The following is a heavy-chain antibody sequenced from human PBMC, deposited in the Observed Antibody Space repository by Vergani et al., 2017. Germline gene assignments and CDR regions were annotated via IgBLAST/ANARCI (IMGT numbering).Heavy chain of an antibody. CDR1: GFTVSSNY. D-gene: IGHD4-17*01. Sequence: EVQLVETGGGLIQPGGSLRLSCAASGFTVSSNYMSWVRQAPGKGLEWVANIKQDGSEKYYVDSVKGRFTISRDNAKNSLYLQMNSLRAEDTAVYYCARDYGDYLYWGQGTLVTVSS. CDR3: ARDYGDYLY. J-gene: IGHJ4*02. CDR2: IKQDGSEK. V-gene: IGHV3-7*03.